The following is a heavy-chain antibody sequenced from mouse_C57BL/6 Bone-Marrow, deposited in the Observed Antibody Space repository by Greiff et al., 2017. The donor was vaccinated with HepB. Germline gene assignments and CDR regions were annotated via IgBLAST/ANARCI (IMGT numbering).Heavy chain of an antibody. Sequence: EVQLVESEGGLVQPGSSMKLSCTASGFTFSDYYMAWVRQVPEKGLEWVANINYDGSSTYYLDSLKSRFIISRDNAKNILYLQMSSLKSEDTATYYCAREYYYGSSYRYFDVWGTGTTVTVSS. D-gene: IGHD1-1*01. J-gene: IGHJ1*03. CDR1: GFTFSDYY. CDR2: INYDGSST. CDR3: AREYYYGSSYRYFDV. V-gene: IGHV5-16*01.